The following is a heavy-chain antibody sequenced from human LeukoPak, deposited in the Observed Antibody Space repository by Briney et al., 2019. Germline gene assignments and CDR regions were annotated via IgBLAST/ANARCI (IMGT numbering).Heavy chain of an antibody. Sequence: GGSLRLSCAASGFTFSSYSMNWVRQAPGKGLEWVSYISSSSSTIYYADSVKGRFTISRDNAKNSLYLQVNRLRAEDTDVYYCARSLTSGYSRAYDYWGQGTLVTVSS. D-gene: IGHD2-15*01. CDR3: ARSLTSGYSRAYDY. CDR2: ISSSSSTI. CDR1: GFTFSSYS. V-gene: IGHV3-48*01. J-gene: IGHJ4*02.